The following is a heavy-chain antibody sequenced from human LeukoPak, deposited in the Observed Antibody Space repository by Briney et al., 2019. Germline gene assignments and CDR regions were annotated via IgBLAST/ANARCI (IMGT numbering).Heavy chain of an antibody. CDR2: ISSSSGTI. D-gene: IGHD2-2*01. J-gene: IGHJ6*03. CDR1: GFTFSTYD. Sequence: PGGSLRLSCAASGFTFSTYDMSRVRQAPGEGLEWVSYISSSSGTIYYADSVKDRFTISRDNAKNSLYLQMNSLRAEDTAVYYCARGGVPTEGYFYYYLDVWGKGTTVTVSS. V-gene: IGHV3-48*04. CDR3: ARGGVPTEGYFYYYLDV.